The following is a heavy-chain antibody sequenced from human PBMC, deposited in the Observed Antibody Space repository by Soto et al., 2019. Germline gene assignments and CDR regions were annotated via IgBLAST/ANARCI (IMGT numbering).Heavy chain of an antibody. CDR3: ANVANVVTGWVDP. CDR2: IRWNSGDV. V-gene: IGHV3-9*01. D-gene: IGHD2-21*02. J-gene: IGHJ5*02. CDR1: GFMFDDFA. Sequence: EVQLVESGGGLVQPGRSLRLSCAASGFMFDDFAMHWVRQAPGKGLEWVSGIRWNSGDVAYADSVKGRFTISRDNAKHSVYLHLNSLRPEDTALYYCANVANVVTGWVDPWGQGTLVTVSS.